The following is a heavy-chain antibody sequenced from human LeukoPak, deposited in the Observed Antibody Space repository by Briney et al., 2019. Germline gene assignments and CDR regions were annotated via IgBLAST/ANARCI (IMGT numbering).Heavy chain of an antibody. CDR2: IYYSGST. V-gene: IGHV4-30-4*08. CDR1: XGDXY. J-gene: IGHJ5*02. D-gene: IGHD3-3*01. Sequence: XGDXYWSWIRQPPGKGLXXXVYIYYSGSTYYNPSLKSRVTISVDTTKNKFCRKLSSVTAADTAVYYCAREIFGVVKDWFDPWGQGTLVTVSS. CDR3: AREIFGVVKDWFDP.